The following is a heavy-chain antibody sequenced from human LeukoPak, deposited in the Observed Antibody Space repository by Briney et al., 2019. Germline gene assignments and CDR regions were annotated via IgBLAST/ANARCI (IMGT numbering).Heavy chain of an antibody. Sequence: SETLSLTCAVYGGSFSGCYWSWIRQPPGKGLEWIAEINHSGSTNYNPSLKSRVTISVDTSKNQFSLKLSSVTAADTAVYYCARRPRSTVTTHWFDPWGQGTLVTVSS. V-gene: IGHV4-34*01. D-gene: IGHD4-17*01. CDR1: GGSFSGCY. J-gene: IGHJ5*02. CDR3: ARRPRSTVTTHWFDP. CDR2: INHSGST.